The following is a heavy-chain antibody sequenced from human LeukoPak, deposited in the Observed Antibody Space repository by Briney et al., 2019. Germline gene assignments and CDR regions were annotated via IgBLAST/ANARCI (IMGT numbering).Heavy chain of an antibody. CDR3: ARPPYDYVHYYYGMDV. CDR2: ISYDGSNK. Sequence: PGGSLRLSCAASGFTFSSYAMHWVRQAPGKGLEWVAVISYDGSNKYYADSVKGRFTISRDNSKNTLYLQMNSLRAEDTAVYYCARPPYDYVHYYYGMDVWGQGTTVTVSS. D-gene: IGHD3-16*01. CDR1: GFTFSSYA. J-gene: IGHJ6*02. V-gene: IGHV3-30-3*01.